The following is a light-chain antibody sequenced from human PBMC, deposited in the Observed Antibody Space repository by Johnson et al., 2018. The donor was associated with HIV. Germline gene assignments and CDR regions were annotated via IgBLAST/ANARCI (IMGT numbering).Light chain of an antibody. CDR3: GTWDSSLSALDV. J-gene: IGLJ1*01. Sequence: QSVLTQPPSVSAAPGQEVTISCSGSSSNIGNTYVSWYQQLPGTAPKVLIYENNKRPSGIPDRFSGSKSGASATLGITGLQTGAEADYYCGTWDSSLSALDVFGTGTKVTSL. CDR1: SSNIGNTY. V-gene: IGLV1-51*02. CDR2: ENN.